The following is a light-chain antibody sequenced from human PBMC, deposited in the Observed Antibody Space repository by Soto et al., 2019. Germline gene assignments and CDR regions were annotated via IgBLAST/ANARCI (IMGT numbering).Light chain of an antibody. J-gene: IGKJ1*01. CDR3: QQYHSYWT. CDR2: DAS. CDR1: QSISSW. V-gene: IGKV1-5*01. Sequence: DIQMTQSPSTLSASVGDRFTITCRASQSISSWLAWYQQKPGKAPKMLVYDASSLQSGVPSRFSGSGSGTEFTLTISSLQTDDFSTYYCQQYHSYWTFGQGTKVDIK.